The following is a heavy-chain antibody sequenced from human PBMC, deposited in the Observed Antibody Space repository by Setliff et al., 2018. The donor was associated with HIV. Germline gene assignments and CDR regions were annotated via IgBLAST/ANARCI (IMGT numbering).Heavy chain of an antibody. J-gene: IGHJ5*02. CDR1: GYTFTRNA. V-gene: IGHV1-3*04. CDR3: ARDLNSGDYPHWFDP. CDR2: INTVNGNT. Sequence: ASVKVSCKASGYTFTRNAMHWVRQAPGQRLEWMGWINTVNGNTKYSQKFQGRVAITRDTSASTVYMELSSLRSGDTAVYYCARDLNSGDYPHWFDPWGQGTLVTVSS. D-gene: IGHD4-17*01.